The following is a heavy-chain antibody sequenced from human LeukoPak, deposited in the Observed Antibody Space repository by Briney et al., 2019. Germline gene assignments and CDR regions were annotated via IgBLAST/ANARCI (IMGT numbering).Heavy chain of an antibody. CDR3: ARDLSIRNWFDP. CDR2: INPNSGGT. CDR1: GYTFTSYG. J-gene: IGHJ5*02. Sequence: ASVKVSCKASGYTFTSYGISWVRQAPGQGLEWMGWINPNSGGTNYAQKFQGRVTMTRDTSISTAYMELSRLRSDDTAVYYCARDLSIRNWFDPWGQGTLVTVSS. V-gene: IGHV1-2*02.